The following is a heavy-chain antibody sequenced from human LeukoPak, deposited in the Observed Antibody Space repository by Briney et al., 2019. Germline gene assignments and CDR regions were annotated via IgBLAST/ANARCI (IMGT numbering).Heavy chain of an antibody. CDR2: IYYSGST. J-gene: IGHJ4*02. CDR3: ARGLAVSGRSSLDF. D-gene: IGHD6-19*01. Sequence: PSETLSLTCSVSGGSISSYHWSWIRQPPGKGLEWIGYIYYSGSTHYNPSLKSRVTITVDTSKNQFSLKLSSVTAADTAVYFCARGLAVSGRSSLDFWGQGTLVTVSS. V-gene: IGHV4-59*01. CDR1: GGSISSYH.